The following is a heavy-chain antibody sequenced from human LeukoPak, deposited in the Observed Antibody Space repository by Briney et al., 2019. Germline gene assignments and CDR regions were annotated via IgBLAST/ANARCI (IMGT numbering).Heavy chain of an antibody. J-gene: IGHJ5*02. D-gene: IGHD3-10*01. Sequence: GGSLRLSCAASGFTFLSYWMSWVRQAPGKGLEWVANIKQDGSEKYYVDSVKGRFTISRDNAKNTLYLQMNSLRDEDTAVYYCARESGYHGSGFDPWGQGTLATVSS. V-gene: IGHV3-7*01. CDR2: IKQDGSEK. CDR1: GFTFLSYW. CDR3: ARESGYHGSGFDP.